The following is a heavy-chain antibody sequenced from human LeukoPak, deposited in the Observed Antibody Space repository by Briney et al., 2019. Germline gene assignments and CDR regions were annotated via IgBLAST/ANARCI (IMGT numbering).Heavy chain of an antibody. CDR3: ARQGPRGYYYDSSGYVH. CDR2: IYPGDSDT. D-gene: IGHD3-22*01. J-gene: IGHJ4*02. CDR1: GYSFTSYW. V-gene: IGHV5-51*01. Sequence: GESLKISCKGSGYSFTSYWIGWVRQMPGKGLEWMGIIYPGDSDTRYSPSFQGQVTISADKSISTAYLQWSSLKASDTAMYYCARQGPRGYYYDSSGYVHWGQGTLVTVSS.